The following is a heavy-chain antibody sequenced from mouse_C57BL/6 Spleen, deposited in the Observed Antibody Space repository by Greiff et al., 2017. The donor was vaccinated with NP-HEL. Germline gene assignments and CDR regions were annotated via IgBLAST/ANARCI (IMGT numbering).Heavy chain of an antibody. J-gene: IGHJ4*01. CDR2: IYPGSGNT. Sequence: VKLVESGPELVKPGASVKISCKASGYSFTSYYIHWVKQRPGQGLEWIGWIYPGSGNTKYNEKFKGKATLTADTSSSTAYMQLSSLTSEDSAVYYCARRTGLYYYAMDYWGQGTSVTVSS. CDR1: GYSFTSYY. CDR3: ARRTGLYYYAMDY. D-gene: IGHD4-1*01. V-gene: IGHV1-66*01.